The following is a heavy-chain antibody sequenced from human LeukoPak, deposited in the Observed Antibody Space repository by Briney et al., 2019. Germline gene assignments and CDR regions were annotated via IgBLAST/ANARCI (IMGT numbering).Heavy chain of an antibody. Sequence: SETLSLTCTVSGGSISSGDYYWSWIRQPPGKGLEWIGYIYYSGSTYYNPSLKSRVTISVDTSKNQFSLKLSSVTAADTAVYYCARGGDRVHFADYWGQGTLVTVSS. V-gene: IGHV4-30-4*01. J-gene: IGHJ4*02. CDR2: IYYSGST. CDR1: GGSISSGDYY. D-gene: IGHD2-21*02. CDR3: ARGGDRVHFADY.